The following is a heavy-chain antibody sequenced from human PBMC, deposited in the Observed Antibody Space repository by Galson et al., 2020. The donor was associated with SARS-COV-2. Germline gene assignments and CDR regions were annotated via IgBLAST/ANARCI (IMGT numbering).Heavy chain of an antibody. J-gene: IGHJ5*02. D-gene: IGHD6-13*01. V-gene: IGHV1-3*01. CDR2: INAGNGNT. Sequence: ASVKVSCKASGYTFTSYAMHWVRQAPGQRLEWMGWINAGNGNTKYSQKFQGRVTITRDTSASTAYMELSSLRSEDTAVYYCARDRSSSWYSPIGWFDPWGQGTLVTVSS. CDR1: GYTFTSYA. CDR3: ARDRSSSWYSPIGWFDP.